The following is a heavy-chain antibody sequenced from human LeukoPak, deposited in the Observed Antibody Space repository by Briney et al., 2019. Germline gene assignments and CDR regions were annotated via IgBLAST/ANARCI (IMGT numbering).Heavy chain of an antibody. Sequence: GGSLRLSCAASGFTVSSNYMSWVRQAPGKGLEWVSVIYSGGSTYYADSVKGRFTISRDNSKNTLYLQMNSLRAEDTAVYYCARCWVDTAMVGAFDIWGQGTMVTVSS. V-gene: IGHV3-53*01. D-gene: IGHD5-18*01. CDR2: IYSGGST. CDR1: GFTVSSNY. CDR3: ARCWVDTAMVGAFDI. J-gene: IGHJ3*02.